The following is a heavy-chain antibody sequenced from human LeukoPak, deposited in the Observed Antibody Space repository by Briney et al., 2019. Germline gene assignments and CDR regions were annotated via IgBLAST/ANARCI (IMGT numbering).Heavy chain of an antibody. CDR3: ARTSIAAAGTIDD. J-gene: IGHJ4*02. V-gene: IGHV4-59*08. CDR2: IYYSGNT. CDR1: CGSIRSYY. Sequence: SETLSLTCTVSCGSIRSYYWSWSRQPPGKGLEWIGYIYYSGNTNYNPSLKSRVTISVDTSKNQFSLRLSSVTAADTAVYYCARTSIAAAGTIDDWGQGTLVTVSS. D-gene: IGHD6-13*01.